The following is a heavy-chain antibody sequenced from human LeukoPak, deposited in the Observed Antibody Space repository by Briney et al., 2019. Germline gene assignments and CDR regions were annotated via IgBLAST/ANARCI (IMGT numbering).Heavy chain of an antibody. CDR3: AKDAMPCSRGSCYSASPLVDY. CDR1: GFPFSSYS. Sequence: GGSLRLSCAASGFPFSSYSMTWVRQAPGKGLEWVANIKPDGTTKFYVDSVKGRFTISRDNALNSLYLQMNSLRAEDTAVYYCAKDAMPCSRGSCYSASPLVDYWGQGTLVTVSS. D-gene: IGHD2-15*01. J-gene: IGHJ4*02. V-gene: IGHV3-7*03. CDR2: IKPDGTTK.